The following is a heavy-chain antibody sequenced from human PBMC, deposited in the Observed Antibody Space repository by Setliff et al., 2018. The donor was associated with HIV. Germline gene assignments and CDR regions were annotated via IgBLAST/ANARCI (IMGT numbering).Heavy chain of an antibody. Sequence: PSETLSLTCTVSGGSISNSSYYWSWIRQPPGKGLEWIGSIYYSGSTYYNPSLKSRFTISVDTSKNQFSLKLSSVTAADAAVYYCASRVYYYDSSGYLREEGFDPWGQGTLVTVSS. CDR2: IYYSGST. D-gene: IGHD3-22*01. V-gene: IGHV4-39*01. CDR1: GGSISNSSYY. J-gene: IGHJ5*02. CDR3: ASRVYYYDSSGYLREEGFDP.